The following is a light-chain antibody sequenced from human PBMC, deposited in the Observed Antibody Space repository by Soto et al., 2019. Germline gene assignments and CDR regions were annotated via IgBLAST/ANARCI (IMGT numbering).Light chain of an antibody. CDR2: AAS. V-gene: IGKV1-27*01. CDR3: QKYNSAPRT. Sequence: DIQMTQSPSSLSASVGDRVTITCRASQGISNYLAWYQQKPGKVPKLLIYAASTLQSGVPSRFSGSGSGTDFTLPISSLQPEDVATYYCQKYNSAPRTFGQGTKMEIK. J-gene: IGKJ1*01. CDR1: QGISNY.